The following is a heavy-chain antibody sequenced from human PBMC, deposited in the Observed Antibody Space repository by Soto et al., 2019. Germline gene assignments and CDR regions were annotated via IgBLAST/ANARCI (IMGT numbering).Heavy chain of an antibody. CDR1: GFTFSALA. D-gene: IGHD1-1*01. CDR2: ISASAGST. Sequence: EVQLLESGGGLVQPGGSLRLSCAASGFTFSALAMNWVRQAPGKGLDWVSFISASAGSTYYANSVKGRFTISRDNSKNTLHLKMTSLRAEDTAVYYCAKDPPSEKTQLYYGMDVWGPGTTVTVSS. CDR3: AKDPPSEKTQLYYGMDV. J-gene: IGHJ6*02. V-gene: IGHV3-23*01.